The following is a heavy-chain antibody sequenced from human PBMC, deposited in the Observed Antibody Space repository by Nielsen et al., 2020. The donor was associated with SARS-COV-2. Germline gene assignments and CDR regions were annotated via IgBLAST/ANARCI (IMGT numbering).Heavy chain of an antibody. V-gene: IGHV1-18*04. CDR1: GYTFTSYY. Sequence: ASVKVSCKASGYTFTSYYMHWVRQAPGQGLEWMGWINTYNGNTNYAQKLQGRVTMTTDTSTSTAYMELKSLRSDDTAVYYCARTPLIHYFDYWGQGTLVTVSS. D-gene: IGHD2-15*01. CDR2: INTYNGNT. CDR3: ARTPLIHYFDY. J-gene: IGHJ4*02.